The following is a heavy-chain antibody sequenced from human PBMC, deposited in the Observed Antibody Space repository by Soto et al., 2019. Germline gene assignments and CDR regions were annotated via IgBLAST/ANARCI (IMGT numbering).Heavy chain of an antibody. D-gene: IGHD2-15*01. Sequence: SVKVSCTDSGGTFSSYAISWVRQAPGQGLEWMGGIIAIFRTANYAQKFQGRVTITADESTSTAYMELSSLRSEDTAVYYCAAQRGTESSCSGMTRYGMDVWGQGATGTVS. J-gene: IGHJ6*02. V-gene: IGHV1-69*01. CDR2: IIAIFRTA. CDR1: GGTFSSYA. CDR3: AAQRGTESSCSGMTRYGMDV.